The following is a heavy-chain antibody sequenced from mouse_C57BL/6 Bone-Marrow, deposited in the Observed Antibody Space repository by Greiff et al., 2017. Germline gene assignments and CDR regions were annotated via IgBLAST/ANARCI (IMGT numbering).Heavy chain of an antibody. CDR3: TGFFVYDGYLDY. CDR1: GFTFSNYW. J-gene: IGHJ2*01. V-gene: IGHV6-3*01. CDR2: IRLKSDNYAT. Sequence: EVHLVESGGGLVQPGGSMKLSCVASGFTFSNYWMNWVRQSPEKGLEWVAQIRLKSDNYATHYAESVKGRFTISRDDSKSSVYLQMNNLRAEDTGIYYCTGFFVYDGYLDYWGQGTTLTVSS. D-gene: IGHD2-3*01.